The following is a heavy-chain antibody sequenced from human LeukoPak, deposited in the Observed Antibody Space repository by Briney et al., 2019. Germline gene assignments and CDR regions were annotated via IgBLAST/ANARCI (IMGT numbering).Heavy chain of an antibody. CDR1: GFTFSSYA. J-gene: IGHJ4*02. V-gene: IGHV3-64*01. CDR3: ARNAMARGNHFDY. Sequence: PGGSLRLSCAASGFTFSSYAMHWVRQAPGKGLEYVSAISSNGGNTYYANSVKGRFTISRDNSKDTLYLQMGSLRAEDMAVYYCARNAMARGNHFDYWGQGTRVAVSS. CDR2: ISSNGGNT. D-gene: IGHD3-10*01.